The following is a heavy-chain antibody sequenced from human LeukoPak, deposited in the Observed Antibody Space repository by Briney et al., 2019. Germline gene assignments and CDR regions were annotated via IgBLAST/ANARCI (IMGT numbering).Heavy chain of an antibody. CDR1: GGSISSGGYY. CDR2: IYYSGST. Sequence: PSQTLSLTCTVSGGSISSGGYYWSWIRQHPGKGLEWIGYIYYSGSTYYNPSLKSRVTVSVDTSKNQFSLKLSSVTAADTAVYYCARVVGATSPPIFDYWGQGTLVTVSS. V-gene: IGHV4-31*03. J-gene: IGHJ4*02. CDR3: ARVVGATSPPIFDY. D-gene: IGHD1-26*01.